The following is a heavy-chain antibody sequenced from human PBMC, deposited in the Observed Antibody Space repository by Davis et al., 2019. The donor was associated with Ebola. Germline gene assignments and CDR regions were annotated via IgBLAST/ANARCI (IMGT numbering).Heavy chain of an antibody. CDR3: AKHDPYGPSFDY. D-gene: IGHD1-1*01. CDR2: ISYDGSNK. Sequence: GESLKISCAASGFTFSSYAMHWVRQAPGKGLEWVAVISYDGSNKYYADSVKGRFTISRDNSKNTLYVQMSNLRGDDMAVYYCAKHDPYGPSFDYWGQGTLVTVSS. CDR1: GFTFSSYA. J-gene: IGHJ4*02. V-gene: IGHV3-30-3*02.